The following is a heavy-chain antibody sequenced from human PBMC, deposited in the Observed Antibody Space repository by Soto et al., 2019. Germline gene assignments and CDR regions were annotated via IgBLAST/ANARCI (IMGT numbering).Heavy chain of an antibody. J-gene: IGHJ4*02. CDR3: AHRRPSHYPFAK. D-gene: IGHD1-26*01. CDR1: GFSLNTHGVG. CDR2: IYWDDDK. V-gene: IGHV2-5*02. Sequence: QITLKESGPTLVKPTQTLTLTCTFSGFSLNTHGVGVGWIRQPPGKALEWLALIYWDDDKRYSPSLKSRLTTPKNTSKNQGALTMPNMSSVDTATYFCAHRRPSHYPFAKWGQGTLVTVAS.